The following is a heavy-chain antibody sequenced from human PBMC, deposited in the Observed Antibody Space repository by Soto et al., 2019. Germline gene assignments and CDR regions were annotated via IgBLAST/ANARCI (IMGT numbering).Heavy chain of an antibody. CDR1: GYSFTSYW. V-gene: IGHV5-10-1*01. D-gene: IGHD2-15*01. CDR3: ERRGGYCSDGSCVGN. J-gene: IGHJ4*02. CDR2: IDPGDSYT. Sequence: GESLKISCKGSGYSFTSYWISWVRQVPGKGLEWMGRIDPGDSYTNYSPSFQGHVTISADKSISTAYLQWSSLRASDTAMYYCERRGGYCSDGSCVGNWGQGTLVTVSS.